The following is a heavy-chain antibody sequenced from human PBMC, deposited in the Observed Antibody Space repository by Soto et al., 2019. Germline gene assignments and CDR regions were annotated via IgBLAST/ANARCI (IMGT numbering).Heavy chain of an antibody. J-gene: IGHJ4*02. V-gene: IGHV3-30-3*01. CDR1: GFTFSSYA. CDR2: ISYDGSNK. CDR3: ARDRNYGFDY. Sequence: QPGGSLRLSCAASGFTFSSYAMHWVRQAPGKGLEWVAVISYDGSNKYYADSVKGRFTISRDNSKNTLYLQMNSLRAEDTAVYYCARDRNYGFDYWGQGTLVTVSS. D-gene: IGHD4-4*01.